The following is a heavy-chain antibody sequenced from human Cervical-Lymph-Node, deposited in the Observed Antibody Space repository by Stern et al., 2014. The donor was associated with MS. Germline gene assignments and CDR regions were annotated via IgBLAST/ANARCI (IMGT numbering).Heavy chain of an antibody. CDR2: ISAENGAT. Sequence: QVQLVESGTEVKKPGASLIVSCKASGYTFTSYCIRWVRQAPGKGLEWVGGISAENGATKYVQNLRDRITLTRDTSTGTAYMELRTLRYEDTAVYYCARDKMHAFDYWGQGTLVSVSS. D-gene: IGHD2-8*01. V-gene: IGHV1-18*01. J-gene: IGHJ4*02. CDR1: GYTFTSYC. CDR3: ARDKMHAFDY.